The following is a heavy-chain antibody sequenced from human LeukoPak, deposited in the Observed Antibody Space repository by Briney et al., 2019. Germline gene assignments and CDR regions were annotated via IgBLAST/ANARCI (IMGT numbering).Heavy chain of an antibody. Sequence: PGGSLRLSCAASGFAFGSYGMSWVRQAPEKGLEWVAAISASGSNPHYSDSVKGRFLISRDNTENTVYLQMNSLRAEDTAVYYCATSFGLAYGMDVWGQGTTVTVSS. CDR3: ATSFGLAYGMDV. CDR2: ISASGSNP. CDR1: GFAFGSYG. V-gene: IGHV3-23*01. J-gene: IGHJ6*02. D-gene: IGHD3-10*01.